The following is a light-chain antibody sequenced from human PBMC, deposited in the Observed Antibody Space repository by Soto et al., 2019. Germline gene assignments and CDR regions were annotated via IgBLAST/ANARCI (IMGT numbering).Light chain of an antibody. CDR2: EVS. V-gene: IGLV2-14*01. Sequence: QSALTQPASVSGSPGQSITISCTGTSSDIGRHNYVSWYQQHPGKAPKLMIYEVSNRPSGVSNRFSGSKSGNTASLTISGLQAEDEAEYYCSSYSSSSSVETFFGGGTKLTVL. J-gene: IGLJ2*01. CDR3: SSYSSSSSVETF. CDR1: SSDIGRHNY.